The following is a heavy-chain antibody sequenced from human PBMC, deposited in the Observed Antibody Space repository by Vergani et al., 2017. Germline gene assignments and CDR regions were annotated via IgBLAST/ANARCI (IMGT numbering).Heavy chain of an antibody. D-gene: IGHD3-10*01. Sequence: EVQLVESGGGLVQPGGSLRLSCAASGFTFSSYEMNWVRQAPGKGLEWVSYISSSGSTIYYADSVKGRFTISRDNAKNSLYLQMNSLRAEDTAVYYCARDSPRVTENYYYYYGMDVWGQGTTVTVSS. CDR2: ISSSGSTI. J-gene: IGHJ6*02. CDR3: ARDSPRVTENYYYYYGMDV. V-gene: IGHV3-48*03. CDR1: GFTFSSYE.